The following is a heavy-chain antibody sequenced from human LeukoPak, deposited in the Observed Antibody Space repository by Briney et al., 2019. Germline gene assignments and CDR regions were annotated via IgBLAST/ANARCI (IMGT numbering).Heavy chain of an antibody. V-gene: IGHV3-64D*06. CDR1: GFTFSRYA. CDR3: VKIFSYYNEPYYFDY. Sequence: VQPGGSLRLSCSASGFTFSRYAMHWVRQAPGKGLEYVSGISSIGGSTYYADSVKGRFTISRDNSKNTLYLQMSSLRAEDTAVYYCVKIFSYYNEPYYFDYWGQGTLVTVSS. D-gene: IGHD3-10*01. J-gene: IGHJ4*02. CDR2: ISSIGGST.